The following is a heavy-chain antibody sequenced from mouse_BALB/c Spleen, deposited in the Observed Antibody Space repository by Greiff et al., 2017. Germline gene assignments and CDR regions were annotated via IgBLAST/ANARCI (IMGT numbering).Heavy chain of an antibody. CDR2: IRLKSNNYAT. CDR3: TRSPYYGNYDYFDY. J-gene: IGHJ2*01. Sequence: EVKVEESGGGLVQPGGSMKLSCVASGFTFSNYWMNWVRQSPEKGLEWVAEIRLKSNNYATHYAESVKGRFTISRDDSKSSVYLQMNNLRAEDTGIYYCTRSPYYGNYDYFDYWGQGTTLTVSS. CDR1: GFTFSNYW. D-gene: IGHD2-10*01. V-gene: IGHV6-6*02.